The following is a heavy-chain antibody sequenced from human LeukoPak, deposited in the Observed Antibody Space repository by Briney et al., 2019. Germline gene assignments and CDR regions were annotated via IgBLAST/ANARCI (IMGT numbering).Heavy chain of an antibody. CDR3: ARSGGNRRGVIGKLQDY. Sequence: GGSLRLSCAASGFTFSSYAMHWVRQAPGKGLEWVAVISYDGSNKYYADSVKGRFTISRDNSKNTLYLQMNSLRAEDTAVYYCARSGGNRRGVIGKLQDYWGQGTLVTVSS. V-gene: IGHV3-30-3*01. D-gene: IGHD3-10*01. J-gene: IGHJ4*02. CDR1: GFTFSSYA. CDR2: ISYDGSNK.